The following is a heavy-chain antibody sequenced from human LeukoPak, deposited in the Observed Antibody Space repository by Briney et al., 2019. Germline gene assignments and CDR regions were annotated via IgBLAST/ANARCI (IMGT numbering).Heavy chain of an antibody. Sequence: GGSLRLSCAASGFTFSIYGMHWVRQAPGKGLEWVAVIWYDGSNKYYADSVKGRFTISRDNSKNTLYLQMSSLRAEDTAVYYCARDSEMATTFLDYWGQGTLVTVSS. J-gene: IGHJ4*02. CDR1: GFTFSIYG. CDR3: ARDSEMATTFLDY. CDR2: IWYDGSNK. D-gene: IGHD5-24*01. V-gene: IGHV3-33*08.